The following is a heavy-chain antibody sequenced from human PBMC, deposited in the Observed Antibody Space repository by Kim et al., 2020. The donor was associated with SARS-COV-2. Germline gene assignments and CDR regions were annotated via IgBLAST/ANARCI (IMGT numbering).Heavy chain of an antibody. CDR2: IYYSGST. CDR1: GGSISNYY. Sequence: SETLSLTCTVSGGSISNYYWAWIRQPPGKGLEWIGYIYYSGSTTYNPSLKSRVTISIDTSKNQFSLKLTSVTAADTAVYYCARGHSGTYHHFEYWGQGTLVTVSS. V-gene: IGHV4-59*13. CDR3: ARGHSGTYHHFEY. D-gene: IGHD1-26*01. J-gene: IGHJ4*02.